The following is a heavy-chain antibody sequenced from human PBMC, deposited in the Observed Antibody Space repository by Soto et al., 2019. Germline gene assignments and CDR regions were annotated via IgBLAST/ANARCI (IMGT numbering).Heavy chain of an antibody. CDR2: ISYDGSNK. Sequence: PGGSLRLSCAASGFTFSSYGMHWVRQAPGKRLEWVAVISYDGSNKYYADSVKGRFTISRDNSKNTLYLQMNSLRAEDTAVYYYASGRNLFAPRAQGTLVTVSS. CDR3: ASGRNLFAP. J-gene: IGHJ5*02. CDR1: GFTFSSYG. V-gene: IGHV3-30*03.